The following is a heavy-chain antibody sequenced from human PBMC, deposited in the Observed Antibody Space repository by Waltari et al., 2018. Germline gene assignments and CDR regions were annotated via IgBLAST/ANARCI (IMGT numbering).Heavy chain of an antibody. D-gene: IGHD5-12*01. V-gene: IGHV4-39*01. J-gene: IGHJ5*02. CDR1: GGSISSRSYY. CDR2: IYYSGST. Sequence: QLQLQESGPGLVKPSETLSLTCTVSGGSISSRSYYWGWIRQPPGKGLEWIGSIYYSGSTYYNPSLKSRVTISVDTSKNQFSLKLSSVTAADTAVYYCARHSVALNWFDPWGQGTLVTVSS. CDR3: ARHSVALNWFDP.